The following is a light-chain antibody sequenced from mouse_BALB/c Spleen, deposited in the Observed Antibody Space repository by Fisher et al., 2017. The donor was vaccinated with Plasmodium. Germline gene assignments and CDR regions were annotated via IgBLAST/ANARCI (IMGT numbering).Light chain of an antibody. Sequence: DIVLTQSPATLSVTPGDRVSLSCRASQSISNYLHWYHQKSHESPRLLITYASQSMSGIPTRFSGSGSGTDFTLSINSVETEDFGVYFCQQSNSWPLTFGAGTKLELK. CDR1: QSISNY. J-gene: IGKJ5*01. CDR3: QQSNSWPLT. V-gene: IGKV5-45*01. CDR2: YAS.